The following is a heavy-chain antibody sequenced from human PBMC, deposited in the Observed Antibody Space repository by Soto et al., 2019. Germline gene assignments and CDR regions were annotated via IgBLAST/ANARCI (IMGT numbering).Heavy chain of an antibody. CDR3: ARGPVEAARDFDY. Sequence: SETLSLTCAVYGGSFSGYYWSWIRQPPGKGLEWIGEINHSGSTNYNPSLKSRVTISVDTSKNQFSLKLSSVTAADTAVYYCARGPVEAARDFDYWGQGTLVTVSS. J-gene: IGHJ4*02. D-gene: IGHD6-6*01. CDR1: GGSFSGYY. V-gene: IGHV4-34*01. CDR2: INHSGST.